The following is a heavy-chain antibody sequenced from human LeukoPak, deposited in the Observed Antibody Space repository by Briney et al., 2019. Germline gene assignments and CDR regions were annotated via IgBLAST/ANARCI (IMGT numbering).Heavy chain of an antibody. V-gene: IGHV4-38-2*01. CDR2: IYHSGST. CDR3: ARHALLEWLLWRD. Sequence: SETLSLTCAVSGYSISSGYYWGWIRQPPGKGLEWIGSIYHSGSTYYNPSLKSRVTISVDTSKNQFSLKLSSVTAADAAVYYCARHALLEWLLWRDWGQGTLVTVSS. J-gene: IGHJ4*02. CDR1: GYSISSGYY. D-gene: IGHD3-3*01.